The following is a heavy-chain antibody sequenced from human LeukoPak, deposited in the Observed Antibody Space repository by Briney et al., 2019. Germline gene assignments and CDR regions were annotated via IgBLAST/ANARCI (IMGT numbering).Heavy chain of an antibody. CDR2: ISSRSSTI. D-gene: IGHD5-12*01. CDR1: GFTFSSYS. CDR3: ARRTAVDLSGPYYFDY. J-gene: IGHJ4*02. Sequence: PGGSLRLSCAASGFTFSSYSMNWVRQAPGKGLEWVSYISSRSSTIFYADSVKGRFTISRDNAKNSLYLQMNSLRAEDTAVYYCARRTAVDLSGPYYFDYWGQGTLVTVSS. V-gene: IGHV3-48*01.